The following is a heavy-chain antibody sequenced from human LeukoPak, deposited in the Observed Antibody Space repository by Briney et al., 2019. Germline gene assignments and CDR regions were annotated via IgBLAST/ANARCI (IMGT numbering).Heavy chain of an antibody. Sequence: GRSLRLSCAASGFTVSSTYMSWVRQAPGKGLEWVSVLYSGGSTYYADSVEGRFTISRDNSKNTLYLQMNSLRAEDTAVYYCARDRWGWFGEFDYWGQGTLVTVSA. V-gene: IGHV3-66*01. CDR3: ARDRWGWFGEFDY. CDR2: LYSGGST. J-gene: IGHJ4*02. CDR1: GFTVSSTY. D-gene: IGHD3-10*01.